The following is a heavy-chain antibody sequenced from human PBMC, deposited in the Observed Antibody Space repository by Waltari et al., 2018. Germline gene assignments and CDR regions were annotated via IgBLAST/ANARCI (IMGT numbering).Heavy chain of an antibody. CDR1: GYIFTDYY. D-gene: IGHD3-10*01. Sequence: QVQLVQSGAEVKKPGASVKVSCKASGYIFTDYYIHWVRQAPGRGLEWGGRVNPDSGGTNYSQKFQGRVTMTTDTSITTAYMELSRLTSDDTALYYCVRGSGGYSWFDPWGQGTLLTVSS. CDR2: VNPDSGGT. J-gene: IGHJ5*02. V-gene: IGHV1-2*06. CDR3: VRGSGGYSWFDP.